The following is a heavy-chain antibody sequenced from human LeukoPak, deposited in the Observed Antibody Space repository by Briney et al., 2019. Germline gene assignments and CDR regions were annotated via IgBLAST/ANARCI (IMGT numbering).Heavy chain of an antibody. D-gene: IGHD3-22*01. J-gene: IGHJ4*02. CDR2: INHNGNVN. V-gene: IGHV3-7*03. CDR3: ASQYYYDSSGYYYVDY. Sequence: GGSLRLSCAASGFTFSSYWMNWARQAPGKGLEWVASINHNGNVNYYVDSVKGRFTISRDNAKNSLYLQMSNLRAEDTAVYYCASQYYYDSSGYYYVDYWGQGTLVTVSS. CDR1: GFTFSSYW.